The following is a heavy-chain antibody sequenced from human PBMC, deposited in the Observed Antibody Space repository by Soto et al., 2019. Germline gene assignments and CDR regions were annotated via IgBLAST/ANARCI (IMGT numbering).Heavy chain of an antibody. D-gene: IGHD6-13*01. J-gene: IGHJ4*02. CDR3: APRDSSRFY. CDR2: SHQSGNT. CDR1: GVSISSHDW. V-gene: IGHV4-4*02. Sequence: QVQLQESGPGLVKPSGTLSLTCAVSGVSISSHDWWTWVRQPPGRGLGWFGESHQSGNTNDNSSLESRVTISVDKSKNQFSLKLSSSTVAVTAVYSAAPRDSSRFYWGQGTLVTVSS.